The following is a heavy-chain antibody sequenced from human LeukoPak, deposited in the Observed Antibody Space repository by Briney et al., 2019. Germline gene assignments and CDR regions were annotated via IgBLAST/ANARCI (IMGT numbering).Heavy chain of an antibody. D-gene: IGHD3-16*01. CDR2: IYYSGST. Sequence: SETLSLTCTVSGGSISSSSYYWGWIRQPPGKGLEWIGSIYYSGSTYYNPSLKSRVTISVDTSKNQFSLKLSSVTAADTAVYYCARDVRRYWFDPWGQGTLVTVSS. V-gene: IGHV4-39*07. J-gene: IGHJ5*02. CDR1: GGSISSSSYY. CDR3: ARDVRRYWFDP.